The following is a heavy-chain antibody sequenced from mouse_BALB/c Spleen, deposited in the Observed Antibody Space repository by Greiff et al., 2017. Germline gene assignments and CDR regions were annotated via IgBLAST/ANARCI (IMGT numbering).Heavy chain of an antibody. D-gene: IGHD2-2*01. CDR2: ISYSGST. V-gene: IGHV3-2*02. CDR3: ARSGYGYDGPRAY. Sequence: EVQLQQSGPGLVKPSQSLSLTCTVTGYSITSDYAWNWIRQFPGNKLEWMGYISYSGSTSYNPSLKSRISITRDTSKNQFFLQLNSVTTEDTATYYCARSGYGYDGPRAYWGQGTLVTVSA. J-gene: IGHJ3*01. CDR1: GYSITSDYA.